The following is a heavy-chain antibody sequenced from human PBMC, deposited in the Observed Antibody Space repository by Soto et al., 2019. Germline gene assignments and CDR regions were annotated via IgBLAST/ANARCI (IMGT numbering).Heavy chain of an antibody. Sequence: PSETLSLTCTVSGDSISSYYWSWLRQPPGKGLEWIGEINHSGSTNYNPSLKSRVTISADTSKNQFSLKLSSVTAADTAVYYCARFERVLIPWGQGTLVTVSS. V-gene: IGHV4-34*01. CDR1: GDSISSYY. CDR3: ARFERVLIP. D-gene: IGHD3-10*01. CDR2: INHSGST. J-gene: IGHJ5*02.